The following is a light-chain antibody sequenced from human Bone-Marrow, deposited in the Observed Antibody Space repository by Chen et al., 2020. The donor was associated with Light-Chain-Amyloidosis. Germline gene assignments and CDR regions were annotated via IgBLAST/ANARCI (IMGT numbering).Light chain of an antibody. J-gene: IGKJ4*01. V-gene: IGKV1-5*03. CDR2: KAV. Sequence: DIQMTQSPSTLSASVGDRVTITCRASQSIGTWLAWYQQKPGKAPKLLIYKAVSLESGVPSRFSGSGSGTEFTLTINSLQPDDIATYYCQQYSGNPLTFGGGTRVEIK. CDR3: QQYSGNPLT. CDR1: QSIGTW.